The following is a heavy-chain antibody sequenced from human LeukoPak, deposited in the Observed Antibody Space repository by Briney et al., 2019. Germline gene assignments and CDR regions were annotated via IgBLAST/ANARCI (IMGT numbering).Heavy chain of an antibody. CDR2: IYYSGST. CDR3: ARTRGYSGYVDAFDI. V-gene: IGHV4-39*01. J-gene: IGHJ3*02. Sequence: PSETLSLTCTVSGGSMSSGSSYWGWFRQPPGKGLEWIGTIYYSGSTYYNPSLKSRVTISADTSKNQFSLKLSSVTAADTAVYYCARTRGYSGYVDAFDIWGQGTMVTVFS. CDR1: GGSMSSGSSY. D-gene: IGHD5-12*01.